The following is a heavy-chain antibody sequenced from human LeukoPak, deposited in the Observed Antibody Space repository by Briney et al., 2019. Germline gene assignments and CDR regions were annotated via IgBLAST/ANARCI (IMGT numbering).Heavy chain of an antibody. D-gene: IGHD6-13*01. Sequence: PGGSLRLSCAASGFTFSSYAMSWVRQAPGKGLEWVSAISGSGGSTYYADSVKGRFTISRDNSQNTFYLQMTSLRAEDTAVYYCAKDQEGGAGTGRFDYWGQGTLVTVSS. V-gene: IGHV3-23*01. CDR1: GFTFSSYA. CDR3: AKDQEGGAGTGRFDY. CDR2: ISGSGGST. J-gene: IGHJ4*02.